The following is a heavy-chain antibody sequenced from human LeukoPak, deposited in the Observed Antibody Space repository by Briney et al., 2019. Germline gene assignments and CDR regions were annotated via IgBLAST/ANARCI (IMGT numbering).Heavy chain of an antibody. J-gene: IGHJ1*01. CDR3: AKDSPESAAGIVQH. V-gene: IGHV1-2*02. CDR2: INPNSGGT. Sequence: ASVKVSCKASGYIFTGCYMHWVRQAPGQGLEWMGWINPNSGGTNYAQKFQGRVTMTRDTSISTAYMELSSLISDDTAVYYCAKDSPESAAGIVQHWGQGTLVTVSS. D-gene: IGHD6-13*01. CDR1: GYIFTGCY.